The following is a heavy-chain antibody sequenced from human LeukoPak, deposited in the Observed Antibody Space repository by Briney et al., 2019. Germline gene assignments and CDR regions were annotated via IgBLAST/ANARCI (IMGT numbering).Heavy chain of an antibody. CDR1: GFTFSSYG. J-gene: IGHJ6*03. CDR2: IRYDGSNK. CDR3: ARDRGGIGYYMDV. V-gene: IGHV3-30*02. Sequence: GGSLRLSCAASGFTFSSYGMHWVRQAPGKGLEWVAFIRYDGSNKDYADSVKGRFTISRDNSRNTLYLQMNSLRAEDTALYYCARDRGGIGYYMDVWGKGTTVTVSS. D-gene: IGHD3-16*02.